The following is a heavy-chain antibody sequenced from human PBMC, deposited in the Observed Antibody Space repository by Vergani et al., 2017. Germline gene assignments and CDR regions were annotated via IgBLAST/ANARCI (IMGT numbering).Heavy chain of an antibody. CDR3: ATDRSSWSINGATFDI. D-gene: IGHD6-13*01. CDR2: FDPEDGET. J-gene: IGHJ3*02. Sequence: QVQLVQSGAEVKKPGASVKVSCKVSGYTLTELSMHWVRQAPGKGLEWMGGFDPEDGETIYAQKFQGRVTMTEDTSTDTAYVELSSLRSEDTAVYYCATDRSSWSINGATFDIWGQGTMVTVSS. CDR1: GYTLTELS. V-gene: IGHV1-24*01.